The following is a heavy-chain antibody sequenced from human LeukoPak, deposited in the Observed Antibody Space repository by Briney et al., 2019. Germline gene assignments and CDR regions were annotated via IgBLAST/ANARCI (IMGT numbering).Heavy chain of an antibody. CDR2: IWYDGSNK. V-gene: IGHV3-33*01. D-gene: IGHD4-23*01. CDR1: GFTFSSYG. J-gene: IGHJ4*02. CDR3: ARVAAGYSVNYFDY. Sequence: GGSLSLSCAASGFTFSSYGMHWVRQAPGKGLEWVAVIWYDGSNKYYADSVKGRFTISRDNSKNTLYLQMNSLRAEDTAVYYCARVAAGYSVNYFDYWGQGTLVTVSS.